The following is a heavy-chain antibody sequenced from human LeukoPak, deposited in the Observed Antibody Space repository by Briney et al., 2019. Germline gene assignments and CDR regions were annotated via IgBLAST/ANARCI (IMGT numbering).Heavy chain of an antibody. CDR1: GFTFSSSW. V-gene: IGHV3-7*01. Sequence: GGTLTLSCAASGFTFSSSWMTWVRQAPGKGLEWVASIREDGSEKTSVDSVKGRFTISRDNAKNSLYLQMDGLRAEDTAVYYCARGPTNGQAFDYWGQGTLVSVSS. CDR2: IREDGSEK. CDR3: ARGPTNGQAFDY. D-gene: IGHD2-8*01. J-gene: IGHJ4*02.